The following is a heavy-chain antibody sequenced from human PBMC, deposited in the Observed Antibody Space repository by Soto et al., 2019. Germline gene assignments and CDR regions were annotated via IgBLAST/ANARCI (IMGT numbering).Heavy chain of an antibody. D-gene: IGHD1-26*01. J-gene: IGHJ6*02. CDR1: GFTFSSYA. CDR3: TAGIVGATNGLDV. Sequence: GGSLRLSCSASGFTFSSYAMHWVRQAPGKGLEYVSASSSNGGSTYYADSVKGRFTISRDNSKNTLYLQMNSLEIEDTAFYYCTAGIVGATNGLDVWGQGTTVTVSS. V-gene: IGHV3-64*04. CDR2: SSSNGGST.